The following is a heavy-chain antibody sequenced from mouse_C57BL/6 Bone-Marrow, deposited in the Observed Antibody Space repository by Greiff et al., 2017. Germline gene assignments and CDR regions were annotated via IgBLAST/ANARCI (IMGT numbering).Heavy chain of an antibody. CDR1: GYSFTDYN. V-gene: IGHV1-39*01. CDR2: LNPNNVTT. CDR3: ARGYDYDYSIYY. D-gene: IGHD2-4*01. J-gene: IGHJ4*01. Sequence: EVQLQQSGPELVKPGASVKIPCKASGYSFTDYNMNWVKKSNGQSLEWIGVLNPNNVTTSYNQKFKGKAPLTVDQASSTAYMQLNSLPSEDSSVYYCARGYDYDYSIYYWGQGTSVTGSS.